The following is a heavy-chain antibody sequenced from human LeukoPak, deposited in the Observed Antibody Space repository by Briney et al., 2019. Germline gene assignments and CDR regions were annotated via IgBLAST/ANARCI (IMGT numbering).Heavy chain of an antibody. CDR1: GFTFSSYS. V-gene: IGHV3-21*01. D-gene: IGHD6-13*01. CDR3: ARASRIAAAGYYYYYYMDV. Sequence: GGSLRLSCAASGFTFSSYSMNWVRQAPGKGLEWVSSISSSSSYIYYADSVKGRFTISRDNAKNSLYLQMNSLRAEDTAVCYCARASRIAAAGYYYYYYMDVWGKGTTVTISS. CDR2: ISSSSSYI. J-gene: IGHJ6*03.